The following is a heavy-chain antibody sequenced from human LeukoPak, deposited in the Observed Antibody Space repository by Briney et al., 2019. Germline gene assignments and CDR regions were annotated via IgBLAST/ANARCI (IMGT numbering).Heavy chain of an antibody. CDR1: GGSISSYY. J-gene: IGHJ5*02. D-gene: IGHD4-11*01. CDR3: ARGPLTTGRFDP. Sequence: NSSETLSLTCTVSGGSISSYYWSWIRQPAGKGLEWIGRIYTSGSTNYNPSLKSRVTMSVDTSKNQFSLKLSSVTAADTAVYYCARGPLTTGRFDPWGQGTLVTVSS. V-gene: IGHV4-4*07. CDR2: IYTSGST.